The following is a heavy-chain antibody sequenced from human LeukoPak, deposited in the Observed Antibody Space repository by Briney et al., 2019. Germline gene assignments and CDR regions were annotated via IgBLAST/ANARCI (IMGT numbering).Heavy chain of an antibody. J-gene: IGHJ5*02. Sequence: GGSLRLXCAASGFTCSSYSMNWVRLAPGKGLEWVSSISSSSSYIYYADSVKGRFTISRDNAKNSLYLQMNSLRAEDTAVYYCARDSYDFWSGLNWFDPWGQGTLVTVSS. CDR2: ISSSSSYI. D-gene: IGHD3-3*01. V-gene: IGHV3-21*01. CDR3: ARDSYDFWSGLNWFDP. CDR1: GFTCSSYS.